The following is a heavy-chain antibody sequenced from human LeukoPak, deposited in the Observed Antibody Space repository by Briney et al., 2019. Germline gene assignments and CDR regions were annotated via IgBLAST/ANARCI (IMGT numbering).Heavy chain of an antibody. CDR2: IIPIFGIA. CDR3: ARSSGYPDYYDSSGCHYSFDY. D-gene: IGHD3-22*01. J-gene: IGHJ4*02. Sequence: GASVKVSCKASGGTFSSYAISWVRQAPGQGLEWMGGIIPIFGIANYAQKFQGRVTITTDESTSTAYMELSSLRSEDTAVYYCARSSGYPDYYDSSGCHYSFDYWGQGTLVTVSS. V-gene: IGHV1-69*05. CDR1: GGTFSSYA.